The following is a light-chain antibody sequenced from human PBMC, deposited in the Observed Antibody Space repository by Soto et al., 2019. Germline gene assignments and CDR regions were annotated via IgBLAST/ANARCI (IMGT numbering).Light chain of an antibody. CDR1: QSISYY. J-gene: IGKJ5*01. CDR2: AAS. Sequence: DIQLTQSPSSLSASVGDRVNITCRASQSISYYLNWYQQEPGKAPKLLIYAASSLQSGVPSRFSGSGSGAEFTLTISGLQPEDFAIYYCQQSYDTPPVTVGQSKRLEIK. CDR3: QQSYDTPPVT. V-gene: IGKV1-39*01.